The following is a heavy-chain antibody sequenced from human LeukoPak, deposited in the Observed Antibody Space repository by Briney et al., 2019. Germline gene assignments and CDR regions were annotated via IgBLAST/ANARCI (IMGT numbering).Heavy chain of an antibody. CDR2: IYYSGST. CDR1: GGSISSYY. D-gene: IGHD3-9*01. J-gene: IGHJ4*02. V-gene: IGHV4-59*01. Sequence: ETLSLTCTVSGGSISSYYWSWIRQPPGKGLEWIGYIYYSGSTNYNPSLKSRVTISVDTSKNQFSLKLSSVTAADTAVYYCARVRYFDWLSFDYWGQGTLVTVSS. CDR3: ARVRYFDWLSFDY.